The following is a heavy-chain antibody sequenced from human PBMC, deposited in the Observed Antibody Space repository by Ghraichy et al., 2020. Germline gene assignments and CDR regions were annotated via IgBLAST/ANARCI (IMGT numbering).Heavy chain of an antibody. V-gene: IGHV4-39*01. D-gene: IGHD6-19*01. J-gene: IGHJ5*02. CDR2: VYYSGSA. Sequence: SETLSLTFAVSGVSISSTSYYWGWIRQPPGKGLEWIASVYYSGSAYYNPSLKSRVTISADTSKNQFSLRLSSVTATDTAVYFCTKLSEQWLGGWFDPWGQGTLVTVSS. CDR3: TKLSEQWLGGWFDP. CDR1: GVSISSTSYY.